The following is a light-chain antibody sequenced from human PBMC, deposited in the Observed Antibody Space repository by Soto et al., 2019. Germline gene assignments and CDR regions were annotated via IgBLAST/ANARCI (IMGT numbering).Light chain of an antibody. CDR3: QHLNRYPPYT. V-gene: IGKV1-39*01. CDR2: AAS. Sequence: DIQMTQSPSSLSASVGDRVTITCRASQSISSYLNWYQQKPGKAPKLLIYAASSLQSGVPSRFSGSGSGTDFTLTISSLQPEDFATYYCQHLNRYPPYTFGQGTKLDIK. CDR1: QSISSY. J-gene: IGKJ2*01.